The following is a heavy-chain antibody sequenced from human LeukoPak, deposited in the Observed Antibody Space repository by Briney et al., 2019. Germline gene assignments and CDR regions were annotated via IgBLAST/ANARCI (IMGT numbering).Heavy chain of an antibody. CDR3: ATQEVGSTQPGGVDY. J-gene: IGHJ4*02. D-gene: IGHD3-16*01. CDR2: FDPEDGET. CDR1: GYTLTELS. V-gene: IGHV1-24*01. Sequence: ASVKVSCKVSGYTLTELSMHWVRQAPGKGLEWMGGFDPEDGETIYAQKFQGRVTMTEDTSTDTAYMELSSLRSEDTAVYYRATQEVGSTQPGGVDYWGQGTLVTVSS.